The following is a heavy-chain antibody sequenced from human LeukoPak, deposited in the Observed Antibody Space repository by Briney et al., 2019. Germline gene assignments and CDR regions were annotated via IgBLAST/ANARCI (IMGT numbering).Heavy chain of an antibody. Sequence: SVKVSCKASGGTFSSYAISWVRQAPGQGLEWMGGIIPIFGTANYAQKFQGRVTITTDGSTSTAYMELSSLRSEDTAVYYCARSGVKIHDYYDSSGYYYVPFDYWGQGTLVTVSS. CDR2: IIPIFGTA. D-gene: IGHD3-22*01. CDR1: GGTFSSYA. J-gene: IGHJ4*02. V-gene: IGHV1-69*05. CDR3: ARSGVKIHDYYDSSGYYYVPFDY.